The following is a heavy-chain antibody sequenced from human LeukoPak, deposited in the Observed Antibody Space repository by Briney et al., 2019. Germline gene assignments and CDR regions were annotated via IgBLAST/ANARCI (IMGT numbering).Heavy chain of an antibody. D-gene: IGHD1-26*01. CDR3: ARARRAVDWFDP. CDR2: MNPNSGNT. J-gene: IGHJ5*02. V-gene: IGHV1-8*01. CDR1: GYTFTSYD. Sequence: ASVKVSCKASGYTFTSYDINWVRQATGQGLEWMGWMNPNSGNTGYAQKFQGRVTMTRNTSISTAYMELSSLRSEDTAVYCCARARRAVDWFDPWGQGTLVTVSS.